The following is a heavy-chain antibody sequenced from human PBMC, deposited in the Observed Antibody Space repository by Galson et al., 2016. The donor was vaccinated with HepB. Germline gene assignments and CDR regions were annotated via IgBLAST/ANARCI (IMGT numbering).Heavy chain of an antibody. Sequence: SLRLSCAASGFTFSSYGMHWVRQAPGKGLEWVALIWYDGGDKYYGDPVKGRFIISRDNSKNTLYLQMNSLRAEDTAVYYCARGAIYFDILAGCPDYWGQGVLVTVSS. CDR1: GFTFSSYG. CDR3: ARGAIYFDILAGCPDY. J-gene: IGHJ4*02. V-gene: IGHV3-33*01. D-gene: IGHD3-9*01. CDR2: IWYDGGDK.